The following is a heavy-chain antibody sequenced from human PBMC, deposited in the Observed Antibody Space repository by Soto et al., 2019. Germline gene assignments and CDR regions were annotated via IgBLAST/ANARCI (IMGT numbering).Heavy chain of an antibody. Sequence: ASVKVSCKVSGYTLTELSMHWVRQAPGKGLEWMGGFDPEDGETIYAQKFQGRVTITADESTSTAYMELSSLRSEDTAVYYCARGAGRYCISTSCPKNYYYYYGMDVWGQGTTVTAP. V-gene: IGHV1-24*01. CDR1: GYTLTELS. CDR3: ARGAGRYCISTSCPKNYYYYYGMDV. CDR2: FDPEDGET. J-gene: IGHJ6*02. D-gene: IGHD2-2*01.